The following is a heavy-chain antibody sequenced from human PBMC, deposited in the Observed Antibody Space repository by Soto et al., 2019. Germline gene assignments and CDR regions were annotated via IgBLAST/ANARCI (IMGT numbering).Heavy chain of an antibody. CDR2: ISSSSSTI. CDR1: GFTFSSYS. CDR3: ARCSSGWYLCY. J-gene: IGHJ4*02. V-gene: IGHV3-48*01. Sequence: GGSLRLSCAASGFTFSSYSMNWVRQAPGKGLEWVSSISSSSSTIYYADSVKGRFTISRDNAKNSLYLQMNSLRAEDTAVYYCARCSSGWYLCYWGQGTLVTGSS. D-gene: IGHD6-19*01.